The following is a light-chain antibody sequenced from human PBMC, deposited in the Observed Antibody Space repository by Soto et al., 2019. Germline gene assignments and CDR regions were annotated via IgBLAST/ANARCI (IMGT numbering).Light chain of an antibody. J-gene: IGKJ1*01. CDR1: QSVSSSY. CDR2: GAS. CDR3: QQDYNLPPA. Sequence: EIVMTQSPATLSLSPGERATLSCRASQSVSSSYLSWYQQKPGQAPRLLIYGASTRATGIPARFSGSGSGTDFTLTISSLQPEDFAVYYCQQDYNLPPAFGQGTKVKIK. V-gene: IGKV3D-7*01.